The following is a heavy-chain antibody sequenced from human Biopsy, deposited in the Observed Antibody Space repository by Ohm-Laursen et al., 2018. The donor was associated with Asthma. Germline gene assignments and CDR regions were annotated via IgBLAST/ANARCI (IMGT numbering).Heavy chain of an antibody. CDR3: ARTTYGDDGFDP. CDR2: IYYIGST. V-gene: IGHV4-30-4*01. CDR1: GGSISSGAYY. D-gene: IGHD4-17*01. Sequence: SQTLSLTCAVSGGSISSGAYYWSWVRQPPGKGLEWIGYIYYIGSTYYNPSLKSRVAISLDTSKNQFSLKLTSVTAADTAVYYCARTTYGDDGFDPWGQGTLVTVSS. J-gene: IGHJ5*02.